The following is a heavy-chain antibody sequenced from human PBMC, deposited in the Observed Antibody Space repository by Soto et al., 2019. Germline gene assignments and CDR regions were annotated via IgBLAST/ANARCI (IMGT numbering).Heavy chain of an antibody. V-gene: IGHV4-59*01. J-gene: IGHJ5*02. CDR1: ADSITRFY. D-gene: IGHD1-26*01. CDR3: ARRGVGAMLDP. CDR2: IHYSGYT. Sequence: SETLSLTCTVSADSITRFYWTWMRQPPGKGLERIGYIHYSGYTHYNASLKSRATLSVDTSKNQISLKLTSVTAADTAVYYCARRGVGAMLDPWGQGTLVTVSS.